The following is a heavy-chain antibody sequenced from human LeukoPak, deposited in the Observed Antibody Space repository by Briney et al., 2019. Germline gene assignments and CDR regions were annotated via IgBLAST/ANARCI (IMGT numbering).Heavy chain of an antibody. CDR2: ISSSGSTI. Sequence: SLRLSCAASGFTFSDYYMSWIRQAPGKGLEWVSYISSSGSTIYYADSVKGGFTISRDNAKNSLYLQMNSLRAEDTAVYYCAGDRLHSSSWYHDYWGQGTLVTVSS. V-gene: IGHV3-11*04. CDR1: GFTFSDYY. CDR3: AGDRLHSSSWYHDY. D-gene: IGHD6-13*01. J-gene: IGHJ4*02.